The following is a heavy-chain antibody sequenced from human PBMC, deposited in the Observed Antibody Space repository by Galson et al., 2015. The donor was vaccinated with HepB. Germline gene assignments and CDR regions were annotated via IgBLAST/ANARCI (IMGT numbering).Heavy chain of an antibody. D-gene: IGHD1-26*01. Sequence: SLRLSCAASGFTFSSYSMNWVRQAPGKGLEWVSYISSSSSTIYYADSVKGRFTISRDNAKNSLYLQMNSLRAEDTAVYYCARDLSIVGAIPHAFDIWGQGTMVTVSS. CDR2: ISSSSSTI. V-gene: IGHV3-48*01. CDR3: ARDLSIVGAIPHAFDI. J-gene: IGHJ3*02. CDR1: GFTFSSYS.